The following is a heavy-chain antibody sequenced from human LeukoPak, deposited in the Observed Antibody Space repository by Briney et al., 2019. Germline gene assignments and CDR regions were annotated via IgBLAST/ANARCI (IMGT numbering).Heavy chain of an antibody. J-gene: IGHJ4*02. CDR1: GFTFSSYS. CDR2: ISSSSSTI. Sequence: PGGSLRLSCAASGFTFSSYSMNWVRQAPGKGLEWVSYISSSSSTIYYADSVKGRFTISRDNAKNSLYLQMNSLRAEDTAVYYCARDQWSMVRGVIRYFDYWGQGTLVTVSP. V-gene: IGHV3-48*01. CDR3: ARDQWSMVRGVIRYFDY. D-gene: IGHD3-10*01.